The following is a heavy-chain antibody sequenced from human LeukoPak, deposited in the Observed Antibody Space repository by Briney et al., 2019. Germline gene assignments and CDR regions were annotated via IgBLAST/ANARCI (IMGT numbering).Heavy chain of an antibody. CDR3: AKGPHYVWGSYRSRYFDY. J-gene: IGHJ4*02. CDR1: GFTVSSNY. D-gene: IGHD3-16*02. CDR2: ISGSGGST. Sequence: GGSLRLSCAASGFTVSSNYMSWVRQAPGKGLEWVSAISGSGGSTYYADSVKGRFTISRDNSKNTLYLQMNSLRAEDTTVYYCAKGPHYVWGSYRSRYFDYWGQGTLVTVSS. V-gene: IGHV3-23*01.